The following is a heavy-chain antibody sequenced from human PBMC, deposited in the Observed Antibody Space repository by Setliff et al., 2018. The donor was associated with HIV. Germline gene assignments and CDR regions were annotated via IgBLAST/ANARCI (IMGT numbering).Heavy chain of an antibody. Sequence: RASVKVSCKASGGTFSSYAISWVRQAPGQGLEWMGGIIPIFGTANYAQKFQGRVTITTDESTSTAYMELSSLRSEDTAVYYCARGNNYYDSSGYYPVDYWGQGTLVTVSS. CDR2: IIPIFGTA. J-gene: IGHJ4*02. V-gene: IGHV1-69*05. CDR1: GGTFSSYA. D-gene: IGHD3-22*01. CDR3: ARGNNYYDSSGYYPVDY.